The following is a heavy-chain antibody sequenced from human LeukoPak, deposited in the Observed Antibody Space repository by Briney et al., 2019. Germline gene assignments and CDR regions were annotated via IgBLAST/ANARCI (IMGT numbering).Heavy chain of an antibody. CDR2: IKRDGSET. CDR1: GFTFSSYW. Sequence: SGGSLRLSCAASGFTFSSYWMSWVRQTPGKGLEWVANIKRDGSETYYVDAVEGRFTTSRDNAKNSLYLQMNSPRAEDTAAYYCARDSGDRTVDYWGQGTLVTVSS. J-gene: IGHJ4*02. CDR3: ARDSGDRTVDY. D-gene: IGHD3-10*01. V-gene: IGHV3-7*01.